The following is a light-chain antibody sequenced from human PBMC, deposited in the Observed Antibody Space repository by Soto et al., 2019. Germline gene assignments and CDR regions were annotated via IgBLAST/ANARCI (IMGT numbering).Light chain of an antibody. CDR2: AAS. Sequence: DIQMTQSPSSLSASVGDRVTITCRAGQSISSYLNWYQQKPGKAPKLLIYAASHLQSGVPSRFSGSGSGTDFTLTISSLQPGDSATYYCQQSYSTPPEYTFGPGTKLEIK. CDR1: QSISSY. CDR3: QQSYSTPPEYT. V-gene: IGKV1-39*01. J-gene: IGKJ2*01.